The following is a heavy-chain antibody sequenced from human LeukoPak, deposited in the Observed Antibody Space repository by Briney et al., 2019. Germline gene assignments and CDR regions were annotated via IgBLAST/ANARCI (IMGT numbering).Heavy chain of an antibody. Sequence: SETLSLTCTVSGGSISSYYWSWIRQPPGKGLEWIGYIHYSGSTNYNPSLKSRVTISVDTSRNQFSLRLRSVTAADTAVYFCARSGRGQYYDYIWGSYNYWGQGTLVTVSS. CDR2: IHYSGST. V-gene: IGHV4-59*01. CDR1: GGSISSYY. CDR3: ARSGRGQYYDYIWGSYNY. D-gene: IGHD3-16*01. J-gene: IGHJ4*02.